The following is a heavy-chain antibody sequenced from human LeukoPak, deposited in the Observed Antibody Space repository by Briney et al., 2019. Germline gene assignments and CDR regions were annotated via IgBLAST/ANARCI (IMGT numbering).Heavy chain of an antibody. CDR2: ISNNGDRP. CDR3: AKDSPYGSGIDY. Sequence: GGSLRLSCAASGFTFSRYAMNWVRQAPGKGLEWISSISNNGDRPYYADSVKGRFTISRDNSRNTLYLQMNSLRAEDTAVYYCAKDSPYGSGIDYWGQGTLVTVSS. CDR1: GFTFSRYA. V-gene: IGHV3-23*01. J-gene: IGHJ4*02. D-gene: IGHD3-10*01.